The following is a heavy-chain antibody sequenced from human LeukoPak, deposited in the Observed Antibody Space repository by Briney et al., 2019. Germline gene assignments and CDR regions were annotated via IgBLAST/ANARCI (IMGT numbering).Heavy chain of an antibody. D-gene: IGHD4/OR15-4a*01. Sequence: GGSLRLFCAASGFTFNTYPMHWVRQAPGKGLEWVASTSYHEGFKFYADSVKGRFTISGDKTKTTLYLQMNSLRPEDTALYYCAREGGGYGAVLDAFDICGQGTMVTVSS. V-gene: IGHV3-30*04. CDR1: GFTFNTYP. CDR3: AREGGGYGAVLDAFDI. J-gene: IGHJ3*02. CDR2: TSYHEGFK.